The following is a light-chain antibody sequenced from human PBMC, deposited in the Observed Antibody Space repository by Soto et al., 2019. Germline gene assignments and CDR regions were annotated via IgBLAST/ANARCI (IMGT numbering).Light chain of an antibody. J-gene: IGKJ4*01. CDR1: QSVSSY. V-gene: IGKV3-11*01. CDR2: DAS. CDR3: QQRSNWTIT. Sequence: EIVLTQSPATLSLSPGERATLSCRASQSVSSYLAWYQQKPGQAPRLLIYDASNSATGIPARFSGSGSGTDFTLTISSLVPEDCAVYYCQQRSNWTITFGGGTKVEIK.